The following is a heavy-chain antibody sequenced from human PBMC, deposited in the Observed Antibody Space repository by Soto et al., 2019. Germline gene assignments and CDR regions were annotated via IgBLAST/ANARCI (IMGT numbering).Heavy chain of an antibody. Sequence: GGSLRLSCAASGFSFSTYNMNWVRQAPGKGLQWVSYISNNTKSIYYADSVKGRFTISRDNAKSSLYLQMNSLRAEDTAVYYCARDLVSRGSLVDYWGQGTLVTVSS. D-gene: IGHD3-16*02. CDR1: GFSFSTYN. CDR2: ISNNTKSI. J-gene: IGHJ4*02. CDR3: ARDLVSRGSLVDY. V-gene: IGHV3-48*04.